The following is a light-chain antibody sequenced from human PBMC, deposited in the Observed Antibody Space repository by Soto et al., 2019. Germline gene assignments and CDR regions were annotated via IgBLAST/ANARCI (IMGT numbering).Light chain of an antibody. Sequence: DIQMTQSPSAMSASVGDRVTITCRASQNIGSSLAWLQQKPGKVPKRLIHTTSTLESGVPSRFSGSGSVTEFTLTISSLQPEDSATYYCLQHDSYPRTFGPGTKVDIK. CDR2: TTS. J-gene: IGKJ3*01. CDR3: LQHDSYPRT. V-gene: IGKV1-17*03. CDR1: QNIGSS.